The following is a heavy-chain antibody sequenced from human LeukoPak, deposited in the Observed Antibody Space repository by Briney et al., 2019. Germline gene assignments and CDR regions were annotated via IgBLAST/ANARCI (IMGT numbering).Heavy chain of an antibody. CDR2: IYHTGSA. D-gene: IGHD2-2*01. CDR1: NYYISSGSY. V-gene: IGHV4-38-2*01. Sequence: SETLSLTCGVSNYYISSGSYWSWIRQPPGKGLEWIGSIYHTGSAYYRSSLQSRVTISVDTSKNQFPVKRSSVTAADTAVYYCARANDRGGTSPLDYSGQGTLVTVS. CDR3: ARANDRGGTSPLDY. J-gene: IGHJ4*02.